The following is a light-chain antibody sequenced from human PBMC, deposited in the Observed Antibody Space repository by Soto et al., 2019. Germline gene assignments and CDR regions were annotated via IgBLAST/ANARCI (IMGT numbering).Light chain of an antibody. Sequence: QSVLTQPASVSGSPGQSITISCTGTTSVVGRYNYVSWYQQHPGKAPKLIIYDVSNRPSGVSNRFSGSKSGNTASLTISGLQAEDEADYYSNSYTSSSTYVFGTGTKVTV. CDR2: DVS. V-gene: IGLV2-14*01. CDR3: NSYTSSSTYV. J-gene: IGLJ1*01. CDR1: TSVVGRYNY.